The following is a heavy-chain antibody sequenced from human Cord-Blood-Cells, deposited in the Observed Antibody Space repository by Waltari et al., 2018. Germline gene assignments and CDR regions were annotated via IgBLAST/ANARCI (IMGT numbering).Heavy chain of an antibody. J-gene: IGHJ3*02. CDR3: AKDPGYKFTFWSGYYHSNAFDI. V-gene: IGHV3-23*01. CDR2: ISGSGGST. Sequence: EVQLLESGGGLVQPGGSLRLSCAASGFTFSSYAMSWVRQAPGKGLEWVLAISGSGGSTYYADSVKGRFTIVRDNSKNTLYLQMNSLRAEDTAVYYCAKDPGYKFTFWSGYYHSNAFDIWGQGTMVTVPS. D-gene: IGHD3-3*01. CDR1: GFTFSSYA.